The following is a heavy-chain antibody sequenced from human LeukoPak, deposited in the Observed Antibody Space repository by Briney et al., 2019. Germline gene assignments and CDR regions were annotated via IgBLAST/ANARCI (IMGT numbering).Heavy chain of an antibody. CDR1: GFTVSSYG. J-gene: IGHJ3*02. D-gene: IGHD3-22*01. CDR2: ISYDGSNK. V-gene: IGHV3-30*18. CDR3: AKTFSRASGYYDSSGYRDAFDI. Sequence: GWSLRLSCAASGFTVSSYGMHWVRQAPGKGLEWVAVISYDGSNKYYADSVKGRFTISRDNSKNTLYLQMNSLRAEDTAVYYCAKTFSRASGYYDSSGYRDAFDIWGQGTMVTVSS.